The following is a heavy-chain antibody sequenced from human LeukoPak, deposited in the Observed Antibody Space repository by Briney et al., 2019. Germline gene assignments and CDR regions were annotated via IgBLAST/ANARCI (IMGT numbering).Heavy chain of an antibody. CDR2: ISRGHTTM. V-gene: IGHV3-48*02. Sequence: PGGSLRLSCAASGFTFSDYSMNWVRQAPGKGLEWVSYISRGHTTMYYGDSVKGRFTISRNNAKNSVYLQMNSLRDEDTATYYCARDENWGSGDHYHGMDVWGQGTTVSVSS. CDR1: GFTFSDYS. D-gene: IGHD4-17*01. J-gene: IGHJ6*02. CDR3: ARDENWGSGDHYHGMDV.